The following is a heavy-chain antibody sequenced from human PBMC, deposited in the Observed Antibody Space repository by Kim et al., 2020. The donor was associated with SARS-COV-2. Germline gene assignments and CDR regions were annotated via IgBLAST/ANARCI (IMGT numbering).Heavy chain of an antibody. D-gene: IGHD5-12*01. CDR3: ARDKRGWLQSYWYFDL. V-gene: IGHV3-11*05. J-gene: IGHJ2*01. Sequence: SVKGRFTISRDNAKNSLYLQMNSLRAEDTAVYYCARDKRGWLQSYWYFDLWGRGTLVTVSS.